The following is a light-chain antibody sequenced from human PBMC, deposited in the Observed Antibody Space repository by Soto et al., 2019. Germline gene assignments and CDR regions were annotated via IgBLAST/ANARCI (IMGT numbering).Light chain of an antibody. CDR3: QQYDRPWT. CDR1: QSVLYSSNNNNY. CDR2: WAS. Sequence: DIVMTQSPDSLAVSLGERATINCKSSQSVLYSSNNNNYLAWYQQKPGQPPKLLIYWASTRESVVPDRFSGSGSGTDFTLTISSLQAEDVAGYYCQQYDRPWTFGQGTKVEIK. J-gene: IGKJ1*01. V-gene: IGKV4-1*01.